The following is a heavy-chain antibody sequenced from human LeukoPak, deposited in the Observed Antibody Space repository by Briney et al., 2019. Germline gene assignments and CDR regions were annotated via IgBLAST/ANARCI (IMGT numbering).Heavy chain of an antibody. J-gene: IGHJ5*02. CDR2: IFYSGNT. V-gene: IGHV4-59*11. D-gene: IGHD4-11*01. CDR3: ARTGDYSRSTGGWFDP. Sequence: PSEALSLTCTAFGDSINSHYWSWVRQAPGKGLEWIGYIFYSGNTNYSPSLKSRVTISIGTSKKQFSLRLTSVTTADTAVYFCARTGDYSRSTGGWFDPWGQGTLVTVSS. CDR1: GDSINSHY.